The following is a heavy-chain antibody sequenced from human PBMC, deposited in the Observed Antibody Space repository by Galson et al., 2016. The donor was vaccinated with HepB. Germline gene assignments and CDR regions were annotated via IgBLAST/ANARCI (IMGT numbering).Heavy chain of an antibody. J-gene: IGHJ4*02. CDR3: STAQYCSGGSCYFDY. D-gene: IGHD2-15*01. Sequence: SLRLSCAAFEFTFSNAWMNWVRQAPGKGLEWVGRIKSKTDGGTTDYAAPVKGRFTISRDDSKNTVYVEMNSLKPEDTGVYYCSTAQYCSGGSCYFDYWGQGTVVTVSS. CDR2: IKSKTDGGTT. CDR1: EFTFSNAW. V-gene: IGHV3-15*01.